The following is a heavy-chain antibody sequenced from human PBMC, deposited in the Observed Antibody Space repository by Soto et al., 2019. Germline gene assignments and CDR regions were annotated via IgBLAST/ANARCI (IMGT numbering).Heavy chain of an antibody. CDR3: AKDRGSDGSGSYYTLGY. J-gene: IGHJ4*02. CDR1: GFTFSSYA. CDR2: ISGSGGST. V-gene: IGHV3-23*01. Sequence: EVQLLESGGGLVQPGGSLRLSCAASGFTFSSYAMSWVRQAPGKGLEWVSAISGSGGSTYYADSVKGRFTISRDNSKNTLYLQMNSLRAEDTAVYYCAKDRGSDGSGSYYTLGYWGPGTLVTVSS. D-gene: IGHD3-10*01.